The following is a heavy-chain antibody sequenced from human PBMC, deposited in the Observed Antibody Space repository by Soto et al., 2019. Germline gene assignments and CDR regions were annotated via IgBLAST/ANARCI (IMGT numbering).Heavy chain of an antibody. CDR1: GFTFSSYS. CDR3: ARDLRSDDFWSGYSYNWFDP. V-gene: IGHV3-21*01. CDR2: ISSSSSYI. J-gene: IGHJ5*02. D-gene: IGHD3-3*01. Sequence: EVQLVESGGGLVKPGGSLRLSCAASGFTFSSYSMNWVRQAPGKGLEWVSSISSSSSYIYYADSVKGRFTISRDNAKNSLYLQMNSLRAEDTAVYYCARDLRSDDFWSGYSYNWFDPWGQGTLVTVSS.